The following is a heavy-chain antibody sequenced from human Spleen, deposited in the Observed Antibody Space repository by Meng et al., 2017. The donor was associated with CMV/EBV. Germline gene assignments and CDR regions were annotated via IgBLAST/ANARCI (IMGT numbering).Heavy chain of an antibody. Sequence: SETLSLTCTVSGGSISSSSYYWGWLRQPPGKGLEWIGNIYHSGSPYYNPSLKSRVTISVDTSKNQFSLKLTSVTAADTAVYYCARVGKMTIITGDYYYGVDVWGQGTTVTVSS. J-gene: IGHJ6*02. V-gene: IGHV4-39*07. CDR3: ARVGKMTIITGDYYYGVDV. CDR2: IYHSGSP. D-gene: IGHD5-24*01. CDR1: GGSISSSSYY.